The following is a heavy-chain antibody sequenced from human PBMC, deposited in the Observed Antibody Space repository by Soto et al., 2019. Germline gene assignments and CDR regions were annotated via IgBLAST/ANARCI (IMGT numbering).Heavy chain of an antibody. Sequence: QVQLQESGPGLVKPSQTLSLTCTVSGGSISSGGYYWSWIRQHPGKGLEWIGYIYYSGSTYYNPSLKSRVTISVDTSKNQFSLKLSSVTAADTAVYYCARDRHESSGYPWRFDYWGQGTLVTVSS. CDR2: IYYSGST. CDR3: ARDRHESSGYPWRFDY. V-gene: IGHV4-31*03. D-gene: IGHD3-22*01. CDR1: GGSISSGGYY. J-gene: IGHJ4*02.